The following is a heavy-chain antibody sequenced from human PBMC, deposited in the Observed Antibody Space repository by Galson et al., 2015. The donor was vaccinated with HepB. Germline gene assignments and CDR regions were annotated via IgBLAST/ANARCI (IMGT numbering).Heavy chain of an antibody. CDR2: INAGNGNT. Sequence: SVKVSCKASGYTFTSYAMHWVRQAPGQRLEWMGWINAGNGNTKYSQKFQGRVTITRDTSASTAYMELSSLRSEDTAVYYCARRGSSSGGMDVWGQGTTVTVSS. D-gene: IGHD6-6*01. CDR3: ARRGSSSGGMDV. CDR1: GYTFTSYA. J-gene: IGHJ6*02. V-gene: IGHV1-3*01.